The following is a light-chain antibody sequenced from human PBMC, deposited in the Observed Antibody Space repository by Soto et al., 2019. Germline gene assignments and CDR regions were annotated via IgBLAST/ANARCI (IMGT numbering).Light chain of an antibody. V-gene: IGLV1-44*01. CDR1: TSNIESHT. Sequence: QSVLTQPPSASGTPGQRITISCSGTTSNIESHTVNWYQQVPGTAPKLLIQRNNERPSGVPDRFSGSKSGTSVSLAISGLRSDDEATYYCASWDDTLDAQVFGGGTQLTVL. CDR3: ASWDDTLDAQV. J-gene: IGLJ3*02. CDR2: RNN.